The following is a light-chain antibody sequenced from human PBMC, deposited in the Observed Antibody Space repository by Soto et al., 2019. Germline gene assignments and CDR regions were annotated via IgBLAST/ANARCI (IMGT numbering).Light chain of an antibody. CDR1: KSISTW. CDR3: QHYNRYSPYT. V-gene: IGKV1-5*03. Sequence: DIQMTQFPSTLAATIGDRVTITCRASKSISTWLDWYQQKAGKAPKLLIYTASSLETGVPSRFSGSASGTEFTPTISSLQPDDFATYYCQHYNRYSPYTFGQGTRLEIK. J-gene: IGKJ2*01. CDR2: TAS.